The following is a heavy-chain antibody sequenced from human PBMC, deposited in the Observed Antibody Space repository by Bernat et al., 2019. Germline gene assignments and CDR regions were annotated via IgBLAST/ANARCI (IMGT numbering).Heavy chain of an antibody. Sequence: EVQVVESGGGLVQPGGSLRLSCVASGFTFSSFERNWVRQAPGKGLEWVSYVSSTSTAVYDADSVKGRFTISRDNAKNSLYLQLNSLRAEDTAVYYCARGLRALGLAFDIWGQGTMVTVSS. J-gene: IGHJ3*02. CDR1: GFTFSSFE. CDR3: ARGLRALGLAFDI. V-gene: IGHV3-48*03. CDR2: VSSTSTAV. D-gene: IGHD6-13*01.